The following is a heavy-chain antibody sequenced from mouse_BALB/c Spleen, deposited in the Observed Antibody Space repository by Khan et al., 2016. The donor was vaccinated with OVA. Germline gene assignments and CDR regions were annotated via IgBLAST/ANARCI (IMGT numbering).Heavy chain of an antibody. J-gene: IGHJ3*01. D-gene: IGHD1-1*02. V-gene: IGHV5-9*03. CDR3: ARSNVGTFAY. CDR1: GFIFSSFS. Sequence: EVELVESGGGLVKPGGSLKLSCAASGFIFSSFSMSWVRQTPEKRLEWVATISSGGDNTFYSGSVKGRLTISRDNAKNNLSLQMSSLRSEYTALYYCARSNVGTFAYGGQGTLVTFSA. CDR2: ISSGGDNT.